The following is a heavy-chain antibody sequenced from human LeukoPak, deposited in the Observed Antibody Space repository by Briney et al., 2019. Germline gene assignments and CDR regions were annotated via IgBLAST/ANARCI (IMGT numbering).Heavy chain of an antibody. J-gene: IGHJ4*02. V-gene: IGHV1-2*02. CDR3: AREGAPQLSSHFDH. CDR1: GYTFTAYY. CDR2: INPNTGGT. D-gene: IGHD1-1*01. Sequence: AASVKVSCKASGYTFTAYYIHWVRQAPGQGLEWMGWINPNTGGTNFAQRLQGRVTMTRDTSINTAYMELSSLRSDDTAMYYCAREGAPQLSSHFDHWGQGTLVTVSS.